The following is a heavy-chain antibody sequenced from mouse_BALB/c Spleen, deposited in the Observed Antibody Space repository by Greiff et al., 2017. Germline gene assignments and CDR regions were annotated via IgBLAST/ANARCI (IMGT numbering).Heavy chain of an antibody. Sequence: QVQLMESGRGLVAPSQCLSITCTVSGFSLTSYGVHWVRQPPGKGLEWLAVICAGGSSTYNSALMSRLSISKDNSNSHVLIKRNSLQTNDTAKYDRARGDYFDDWGQGTTLTVSS. CDR3: ARGDYFDD. V-gene: IGHV2-9*02. J-gene: IGHJ2*01. CDR1: GFSLTSYG. CDR2: ICAGGSS.